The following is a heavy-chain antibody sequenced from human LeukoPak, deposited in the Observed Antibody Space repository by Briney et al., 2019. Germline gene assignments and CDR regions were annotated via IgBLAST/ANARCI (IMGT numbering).Heavy chain of an antibody. V-gene: IGHV4-31*03. CDR3: ASLLGGGSWYALFDY. CDR2: IYYSGST. J-gene: IGHJ4*02. CDR1: GGSISSGDYY. Sequence: SETLSLTCTVSGGSISSGDYYWSWIRQHPGKGLEWIGYIYYSGSTYYNPSLKSRVTVSVDTSKNQFSLKLSSVTAADTAVYYCASLLGGGSWYALFDYWGQGTLVTVSS. D-gene: IGHD2-15*01.